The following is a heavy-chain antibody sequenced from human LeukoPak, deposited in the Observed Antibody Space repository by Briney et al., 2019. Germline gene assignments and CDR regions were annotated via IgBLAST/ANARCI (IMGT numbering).Heavy chain of an antibody. D-gene: IGHD2-15*01. CDR2: IWYDGSDK. J-gene: IGHJ6*02. CDR1: GFTFNTYA. CDR3: GRVGCTGGNCKPYAYYATDV. V-gene: IGHV3-33*01. Sequence: GGSLRLSCAASGFTFNTYAMHWVRQAPGTGLEWVAIIWYDGSDKYYADSVRGRFAISRDNSKNTLYLQMNSLRAEDTAVYYCGRVGCTGGNCKPYAYYATDVWGQGTTVTVSS.